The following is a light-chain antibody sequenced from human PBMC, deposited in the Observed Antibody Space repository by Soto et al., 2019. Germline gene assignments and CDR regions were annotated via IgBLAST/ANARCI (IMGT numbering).Light chain of an antibody. Sequence: DIQMTQSSPILSASVGDRVTITCRASQSVSSRLAWYQQKPGKAPKLLIYKASSLESGVPSRFSGSGSGTEFTLTISSLQPDDFATYYCQQYNSYSSFGPGTKVDVK. V-gene: IGKV1-5*03. CDR3: QQYNSYSS. CDR2: KAS. J-gene: IGKJ3*01. CDR1: QSVSSR.